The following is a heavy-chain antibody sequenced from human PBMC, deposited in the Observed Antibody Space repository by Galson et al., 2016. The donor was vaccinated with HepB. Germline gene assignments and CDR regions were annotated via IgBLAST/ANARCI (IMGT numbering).Heavy chain of an antibody. CDR3: ARVAAPYGDYEVDY. Sequence: SLRLSCAASGFTFATYAMSWVRQAPGKGLEWVAMIWYDGSQKYYADSVKGRFTISRDNSKNALFLQMNNLRLEDTSVYFCARVAAPYGDYEVDYWGQGTLVSVSS. D-gene: IGHD4-17*01. CDR2: IWYDGSQK. CDR1: GFTFATYA. J-gene: IGHJ4*02. V-gene: IGHV3-33*08.